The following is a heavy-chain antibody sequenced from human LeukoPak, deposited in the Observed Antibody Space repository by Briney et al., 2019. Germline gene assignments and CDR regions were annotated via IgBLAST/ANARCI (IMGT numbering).Heavy chain of an antibody. CDR3: ARSNYGPNYLDY. J-gene: IGHJ4*02. V-gene: IGHV3-21*01. Sequence: GGSLRLSCAASGFTFSSFTMNWVRQAPGKGLEWVSAISSTSSDIYYADSVKGRFTISRDNSKNSLYLQLNGLRADDTAVYYCARSNYGPNYLDYWGQGTLVTVSS. CDR1: GFTFSSFT. CDR2: ISSTSSDI. D-gene: IGHD3-10*01.